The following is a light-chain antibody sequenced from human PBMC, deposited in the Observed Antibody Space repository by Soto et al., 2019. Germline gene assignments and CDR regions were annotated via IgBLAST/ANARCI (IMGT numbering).Light chain of an antibody. CDR2: DAS. CDR3: LQDYDYLWT. J-gene: IGKJ1*01. Sequence: AIQMTQSPSSLSASVGDSITITCRASQDIRSDLGWYQQKPGRAPKLLIYDASSLQGGVPSRFSGSGSSTDFTLTISSLQPEDFATYYCLQDYDYLWTFGQGTKVDIK. V-gene: IGKV1-6*01. CDR1: QDIRSD.